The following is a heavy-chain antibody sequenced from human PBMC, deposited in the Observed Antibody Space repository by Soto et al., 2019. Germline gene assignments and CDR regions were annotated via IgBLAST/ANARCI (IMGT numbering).Heavy chain of an antibody. CDR2: ISYDGSNK. V-gene: IGHV3-30-3*01. J-gene: IGHJ4*02. D-gene: IGHD3-10*01. CDR1: GFTFSSYA. Sequence: QVQLVESGGGVVQPGRSLRLSCAASGFTFSSYAMHWVCQAPGKGLEWVAVISYDGSNKYYADSVKGRFTISRDNSKNTMYLQMNSLSADDTAAYYCARDSGYYGSGSLDYWGQGTLVTVSS. CDR3: ARDSGYYGSGSLDY.